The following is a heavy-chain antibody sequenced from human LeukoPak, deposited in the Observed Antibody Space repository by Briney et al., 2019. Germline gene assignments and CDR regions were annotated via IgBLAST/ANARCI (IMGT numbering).Heavy chain of an antibody. Sequence: ASVKVSCKASGYTFTSYGISWVRQATGQGLEWMGWINTYNGDTNYIQKFQGRVTVTTDTSTTTAYMELRSLRSDDTAVYYCARRGLDYWGQGTLVTVSS. CDR1: GYTFTSYG. J-gene: IGHJ4*02. V-gene: IGHV1-18*01. D-gene: IGHD3-16*01. CDR3: ARRGLDY. CDR2: INTYNGDT.